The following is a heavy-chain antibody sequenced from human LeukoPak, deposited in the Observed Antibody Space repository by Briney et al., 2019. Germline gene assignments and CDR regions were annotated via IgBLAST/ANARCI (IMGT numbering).Heavy chain of an antibody. Sequence: AGGSLRLSCAASGFTFSNYWMAWVRQAPGKGLEWVANIKQDGSEKYYVDSVKGRFTVSRDNANNSLYLQMNSLGTEDTAVYYCARDPWRLSYWGQGTLVTVSS. J-gene: IGHJ4*02. CDR3: ARDPWRLSY. CDR2: IKQDGSEK. D-gene: IGHD6-25*01. V-gene: IGHV3-7*01. CDR1: GFTFSNYW.